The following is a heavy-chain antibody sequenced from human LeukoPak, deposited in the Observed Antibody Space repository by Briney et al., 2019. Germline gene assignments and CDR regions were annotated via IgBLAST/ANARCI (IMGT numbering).Heavy chain of an antibody. V-gene: IGHV3-53*01. J-gene: IGHJ4*02. D-gene: IGHD3-10*01. CDR1: GFIVSSNY. Sequence: GGSLRLSCAASGFIVSSNYMSWVRQAPGKGLEWVSVIYSGGSTYYADSVKGRFTISRDNSKSTLYIQMNSLRAEDTAVYYCARAKPKNMVRGLIMRRESRYYFDYRGQGTLVTVSS. CDR3: ARAKPKNMVRGLIMRRESRYYFDY. CDR2: IYSGGST.